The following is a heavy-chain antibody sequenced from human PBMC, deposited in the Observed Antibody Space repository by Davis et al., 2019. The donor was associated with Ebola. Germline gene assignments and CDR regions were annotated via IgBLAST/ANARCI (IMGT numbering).Heavy chain of an antibody. J-gene: IGHJ6*02. CDR2: ISGSGGST. CDR1: GFTFSSYA. D-gene: IGHD4-11*01. Sequence: GESLKISCAASGFTFSSYAMSWVRQAPGKGLEWVSAISGSGGSTYYADSVKGRFTISRHNSKNTLYLQMNSLRAEDTAVYYCASLTTPRVNGMDVWGQGTTVTVSS. CDR3: ASLTTPRVNGMDV. V-gene: IGHV3-23*01.